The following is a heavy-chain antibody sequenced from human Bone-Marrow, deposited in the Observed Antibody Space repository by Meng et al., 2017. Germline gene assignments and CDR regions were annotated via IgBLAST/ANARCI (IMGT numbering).Heavy chain of an antibody. Sequence: GSLRLSCTVSGGSVSSGSYYWSWIRQPPGKGLEWIGYIYYSGSTNYNPSPKSRVTISVDTSKNQFSLKLSSVTAADTAVYYCARDLGRYCSSTSCYHGYYYYYGMDVWGQGTTVTVSS. CDR3: ARDLGRYCSSTSCYHGYYYYYGMDV. CDR2: IYYSGST. J-gene: IGHJ6*02. D-gene: IGHD2-2*01. V-gene: IGHV4-61*01. CDR1: GGSVSSGSYY.